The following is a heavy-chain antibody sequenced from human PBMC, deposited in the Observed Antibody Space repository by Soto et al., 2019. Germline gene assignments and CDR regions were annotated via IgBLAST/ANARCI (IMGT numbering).Heavy chain of an antibody. D-gene: IGHD6-19*01. V-gene: IGHV5-51*01. CDR1: GHSFTSYW. J-gene: IGHJ6*02. CDR3: ARQIAVAGTMNYYYGMDV. CDR2: IYPGDSDT. Sequence: GESLKISCKGSGHSFTSYWIGWVRQMPGKGLEWMGIIYPGDSDTRYSPSFQGQVTISADKSISTAYLQWSSLKASDTAMYYCARQIAVAGTMNYYYGMDVWGQGTTVTVSS.